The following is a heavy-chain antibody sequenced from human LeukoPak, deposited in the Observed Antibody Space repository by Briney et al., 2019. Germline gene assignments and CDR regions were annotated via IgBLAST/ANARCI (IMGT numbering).Heavy chain of an antibody. D-gene: IGHD3-10*01. CDR3: AKGARMVRGVIGPTYYYYGMDV. V-gene: IGHV3-23*01. J-gene: IGHJ6*04. Sequence: GGSLRLSCAASGFTFSSYAMSWVRQAPGKGLEWVSAISGSGGSTYYADSVKGRFTISRDNSKNTLYLRMNSLRAEDTAVYYCAKGARMVRGVIGPTYYYYGMDVWGKGTTVTVSS. CDR2: ISGSGGST. CDR1: GFTFSSYA.